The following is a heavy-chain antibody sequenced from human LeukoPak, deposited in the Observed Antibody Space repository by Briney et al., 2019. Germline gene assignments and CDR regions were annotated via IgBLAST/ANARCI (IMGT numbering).Heavy chain of an antibody. D-gene: IGHD3-22*01. CDR3: ANENYYDSSGFPDH. V-gene: IGHV3-30*02. J-gene: IGHJ4*02. CDR2: IWYDGSNK. Sequence: GGSLRLSCAASGFTFSSYGMHWVRQAPGKGLEWVTSIWYDGSNKYYADSVKGRFTISRDNSKNTLYLQMNSLRAEDTAVYYCANENYYDSSGFPDHWGQGTLVTVSS. CDR1: GFTFSSYG.